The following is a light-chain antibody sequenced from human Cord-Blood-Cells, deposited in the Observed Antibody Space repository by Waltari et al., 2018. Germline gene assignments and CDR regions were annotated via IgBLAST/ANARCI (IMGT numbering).Light chain of an antibody. Sequence: EIVITQSPATLSVSPGERATPPCRASQRVSSNLAWYHQKPGQAPRLLIYGASTRATGIPARFSGSGSGTEFTLTISSLQSEDFAVYYCQQYNNWPPCTFGGGTKVEIK. V-gene: IGKV3-15*01. J-gene: IGKJ4*01. CDR3: QQYNNWPPCT. CDR1: QRVSSN. CDR2: GAS.